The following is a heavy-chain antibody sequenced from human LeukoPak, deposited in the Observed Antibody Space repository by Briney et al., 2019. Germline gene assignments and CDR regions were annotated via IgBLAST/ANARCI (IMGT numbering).Heavy chain of an antibody. D-gene: IGHD1-26*01. J-gene: IGHJ4*02. CDR3: ARDSSGSYHTPFGY. V-gene: IGHV1-18*01. Sequence: ASVKVSCKASGYTFTSYGITWVRQAPEQGLEWMGWISAYNGNTNYAQKLQGRVTMTTDTSTSTAYMELRSLRSDDTAVYYCARDSSGSYHTPFGYWGQGTLVTVSS. CDR1: GYTFTSYG. CDR2: ISAYNGNT.